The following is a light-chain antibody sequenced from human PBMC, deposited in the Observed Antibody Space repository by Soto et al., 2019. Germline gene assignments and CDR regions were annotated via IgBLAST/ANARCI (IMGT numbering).Light chain of an antibody. CDR2: KAS. CDR1: QSISSW. J-gene: IGKJ1*01. V-gene: IGKV1-5*03. Sequence: DIQMTQSPSTLSASVGDRVTITCRASQSISSWLAWYQHKPGKAPKVLIYKASSLESGVPSRFSGSGSGTDFTLTISSLQPDDFATYYCQQYNSYPWTFGQGTKVEIK. CDR3: QQYNSYPWT.